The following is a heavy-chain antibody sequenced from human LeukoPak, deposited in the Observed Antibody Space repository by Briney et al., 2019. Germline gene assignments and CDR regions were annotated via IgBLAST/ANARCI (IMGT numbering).Heavy chain of an antibody. CDR1: GFTFSNYG. CDR3: AKDLETAASGTFDY. CDR2: ITKDGIKK. J-gene: IGHJ4*02. V-gene: IGHV3-30*18. D-gene: IGHD5-18*01. Sequence: PGRSLRLSYAVSGFTFSNYGMHCVRQAPGKGLEWVAGITKDGIKKYYADSVKGRFTISRYNGNNTLFLKMNSLRTEDTAVYFCAKDLETAASGTFDYWGQGALVIVSS.